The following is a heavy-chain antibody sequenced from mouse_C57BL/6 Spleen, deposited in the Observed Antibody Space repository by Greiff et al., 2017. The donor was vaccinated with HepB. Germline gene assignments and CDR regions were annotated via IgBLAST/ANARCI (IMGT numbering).Heavy chain of an antibody. D-gene: IGHD1-1*01. Sequence: QVQLQQSGPELVKPGASVKISCKASGYAFSSSWMNWVKQRPGKGLEWIGRIYPGDGDTNYNGKFKGKATLTADKSSSTAYMQLSSLTSEDSAVYFCAREDYYALYAMDYWGQGTSVTVSS. CDR2: IYPGDGDT. CDR1: GYAFSSSW. J-gene: IGHJ4*01. CDR3: AREDYYALYAMDY. V-gene: IGHV1-82*01.